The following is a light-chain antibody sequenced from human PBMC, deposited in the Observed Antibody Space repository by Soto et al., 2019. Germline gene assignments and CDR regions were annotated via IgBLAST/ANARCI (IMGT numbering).Light chain of an antibody. CDR1: QSVSSGY. CDR3: QQYGRSPRT. V-gene: IGKV3-20*01. CDR2: GTS. J-gene: IGKJ1*01. Sequence: DIVVTQSPGTLSLSPGDRATLSCRASQSVSSGYLAWYQQKPGQAPRLLIHGTSSRAAGIPDRFSGSGSGTDFTLTISRLEPEDFAVYFCQQYGRSPRTFGQGTKVEI.